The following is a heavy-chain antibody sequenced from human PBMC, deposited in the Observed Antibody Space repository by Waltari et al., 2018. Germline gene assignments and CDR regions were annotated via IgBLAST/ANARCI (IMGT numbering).Heavy chain of an antibody. D-gene: IGHD1-26*01. J-gene: IGHJ5*02. V-gene: IGHV3-30*02. Sequence: QLVESGGGVVQPGGSLRLSCAASGFTFSSFGMHWVRQAPGKGLEWVTFIRYDGSNKYYADSVKGRFIISRDNSKNTVYLQMNSLRPEDAVVYYCAKGSGSYEGFDPWGQGTLVTVSS. CDR3: AKGSGSYEGFDP. CDR1: GFTFSSFG. CDR2: IRYDGSNK.